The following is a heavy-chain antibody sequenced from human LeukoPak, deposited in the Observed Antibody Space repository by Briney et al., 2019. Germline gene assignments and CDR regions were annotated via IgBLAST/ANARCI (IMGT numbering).Heavy chain of an antibody. CDR2: ISPDGRRT. Sequence: PGGSLRLSCAASGFTFGTYAMYWVRQSSRKGPEWVSAISPDGRRTYYADSVKGRFTISRDNSKNTLCLQLNNLRTEDTAIYYCAKEGGIVVAGDHWGQGTLVTVSS. J-gene: IGHJ4*02. V-gene: IGHV3-23*01. CDR3: AKEGGIVVAGDH. CDR1: GFTFGTYA. D-gene: IGHD1-26*01.